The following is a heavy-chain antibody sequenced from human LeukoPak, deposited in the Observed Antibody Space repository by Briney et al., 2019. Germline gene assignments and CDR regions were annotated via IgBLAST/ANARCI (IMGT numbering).Heavy chain of an antibody. D-gene: IGHD2-2*03. J-gene: IGHJ4*02. V-gene: IGHV4-59*01. CDR3: ARYVMDEEGFDY. Sequence: SETLSLTCTVSGGSISSYYWSWIRQPPGKGLEWIGYIYYSGSTNYNPSLKSRVTISVDTSKNQFSLKLSSVTAADTAVYYCARYVMDEEGFDYWGQGTLVTVSS. CDR2: IYYSGST. CDR1: GGSISSYY.